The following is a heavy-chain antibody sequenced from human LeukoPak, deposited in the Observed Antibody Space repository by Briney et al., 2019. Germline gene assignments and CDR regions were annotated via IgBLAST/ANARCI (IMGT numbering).Heavy chain of an antibody. V-gene: IGHV4-39*07. CDR1: GGSISSSSYY. D-gene: IGHD1-26*01. CDR3: ARDSRGSGSYGVPSLFANY. CDR2: IYYSGST. J-gene: IGHJ4*02. Sequence: SETLSLTCTVSGGSISSSSYYWGWIRQPPGKGLEWIGSIYYSGSTYYNPSLKSRVTISVDTSKNQFSLKLSSVAAADTAVYYCARDSRGSGSYGVPSLFANYWGQGTLVTVSS.